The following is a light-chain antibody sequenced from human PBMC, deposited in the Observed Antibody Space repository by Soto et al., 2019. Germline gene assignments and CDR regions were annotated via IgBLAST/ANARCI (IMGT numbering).Light chain of an antibody. CDR1: QSVSSSY. V-gene: IGKV3-20*01. Sequence: EIVLTQSPGTLSLSPGERATLSCRASQSVSSSYLAWYQQKPGQAPRLLIYGTSSRATAIPDRFSGSGSGTDFTLTISRLEPEDFAVSYCQQYGSSSWTFGQGTKVEIK. CDR3: QQYGSSSWT. J-gene: IGKJ1*01. CDR2: GTS.